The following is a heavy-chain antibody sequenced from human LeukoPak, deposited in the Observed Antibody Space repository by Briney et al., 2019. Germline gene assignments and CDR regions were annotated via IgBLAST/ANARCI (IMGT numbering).Heavy chain of an antibody. J-gene: IGHJ4*02. CDR1: GFTVSSNY. V-gene: IGHV3-30*18. CDR3: AKDRGSSGWYHYFDY. CDR2: ISYDGSNK. D-gene: IGHD6-19*01. Sequence: PGGSLRLSCAASGFTVSSNYMSWVRQAPGKGLEWVAVISYDGSNKYYADSVKGRFTISRDNSKNTLYLRMNSLRAEDTAVYYCAKDRGSSGWYHYFDYWGQGTLVTVSS.